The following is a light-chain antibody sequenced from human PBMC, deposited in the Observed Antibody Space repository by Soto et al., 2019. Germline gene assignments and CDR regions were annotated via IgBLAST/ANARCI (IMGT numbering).Light chain of an antibody. CDR3: QHRGT. Sequence: EIVLTQSPATLYLSQGERATLSCRASQSVSNYLGWYQQKPGQAPRLLIYDASSRATGIPARFSGSGSGTDLTLTISSLEPEDFGVYYCQHRGTFGQGTRLEIK. CDR1: QSVSNY. J-gene: IGKJ5*01. V-gene: IGKV3-11*01. CDR2: DAS.